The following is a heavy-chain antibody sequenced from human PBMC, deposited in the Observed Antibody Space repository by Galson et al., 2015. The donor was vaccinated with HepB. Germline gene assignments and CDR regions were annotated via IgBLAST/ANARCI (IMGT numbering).Heavy chain of an antibody. V-gene: IGHV1-2*04. J-gene: IGHJ6*02. D-gene: IGHD4-17*01. CDR2: INPNSGGT. CDR1: GYTFTGYY. CDR3: ARVGAEGSTTMTTPYYYGMDV. Sequence: SVKVSCKASGYTFTGYYMHWVRQAPGQGLEWMGWINPNSGGTNYAQKFQGWVTMTRDTSISTAYMELSRLRSDDTAVYYCARVGAEGSTTMTTPYYYGMDVWGQGTTVTVSS.